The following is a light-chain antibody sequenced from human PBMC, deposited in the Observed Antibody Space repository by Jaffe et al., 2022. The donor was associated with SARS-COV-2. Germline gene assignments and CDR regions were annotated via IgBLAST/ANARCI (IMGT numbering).Light chain of an antibody. CDR3: CSYAGSYTWG. Sequence: SALTQPRSVSGSPGQSVTISCTGTGSDVGGYDYVSWYQQHPGKAPKLIIYDITKRPSGVPDRFSGSKSGNTASLTISGLRAEDEADYYCCSYAGSYTWGFGGGTKLTVL. CDR1: GSDVGGYDY. CDR2: DIT. J-gene: IGLJ3*02. V-gene: IGLV2-11*01.